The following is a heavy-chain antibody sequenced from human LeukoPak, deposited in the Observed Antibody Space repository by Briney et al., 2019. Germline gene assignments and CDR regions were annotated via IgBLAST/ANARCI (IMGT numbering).Heavy chain of an antibody. Sequence: GESLKISCKGPGYSFTSYWIGWVRQMPGKGLEWMGIIYPGDSDTRYSPSFQGQVTISAVKSISTAYLQWSSLKASDTAMYYCARHYPEGGYSYGGPPGNWGQGTLVTVSS. CDR1: GYSFTSYW. V-gene: IGHV5-51*01. CDR2: IYPGDSDT. CDR3: ARHYPEGGYSYGGPPGN. J-gene: IGHJ4*02. D-gene: IGHD5-18*01.